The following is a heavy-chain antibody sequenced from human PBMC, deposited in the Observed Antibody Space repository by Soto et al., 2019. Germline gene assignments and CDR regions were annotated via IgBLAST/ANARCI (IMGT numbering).Heavy chain of an antibody. CDR2: IRSKTAGGTA. V-gene: IGHV3-15*01. D-gene: IGHD4-17*01. Sequence: EVQLVESGGGLVKPGGSLRLSCAASGFTFTTAWMTWVRQAPGKGLEWVGRIRSKTAGGTADYAAAVEGRFTISRDDSKNLVYLQMSSLTIEDTGVYYCSFQNMTTDYWGQGTLVTVSS. J-gene: IGHJ4*02. CDR3: SFQNMTTDY. CDR1: GFTFTTAW.